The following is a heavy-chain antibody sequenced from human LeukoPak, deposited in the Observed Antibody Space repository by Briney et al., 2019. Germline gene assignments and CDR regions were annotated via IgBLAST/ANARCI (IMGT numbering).Heavy chain of an antibody. CDR3: ARGQYCSTTTCYSTRRYFDF. CDR1: GGAFSNEF. CDR2: INDSGST. J-gene: IGHJ4*02. Sequence: PSETLSLTCAVSGGAFSNEFWTWIRQPPGKGLEWIAEINDSGSTNSNSSLRSRVAISLDTSKNQFSLRLTSVTAADTAVYYCARGQYCSTTTCYSTRRYFDFWGQGTLVTVSS. D-gene: IGHD2-2*01. V-gene: IGHV4-34*01.